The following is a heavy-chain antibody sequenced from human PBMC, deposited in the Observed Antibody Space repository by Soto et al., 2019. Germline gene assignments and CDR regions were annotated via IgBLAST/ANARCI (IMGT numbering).Heavy chain of an antibody. CDR1: GGSISSDS. J-gene: IGHJ4*02. CDR2: SYYNGVT. Sequence: QVQLQESGPGLVKPSETLSLTCTVSGGSISSDSWSWIRQSPGKALEWIGYSYYNGVTKYNHSLKSRVTISVDTSHNQFALRLTSVNAADTAVYYCASKSRSSSGWDFLDYWGQGTLVTVSS. D-gene: IGHD6-19*01. CDR3: ASKSRSSSGWDFLDY. V-gene: IGHV4-59*01.